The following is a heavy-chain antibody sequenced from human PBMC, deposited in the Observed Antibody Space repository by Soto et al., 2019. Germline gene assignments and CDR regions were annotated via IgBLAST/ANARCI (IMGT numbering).Heavy chain of an antibody. D-gene: IGHD4-17*01. Sequence: ASVRVACKTSGYTFAAYYIHWIRQAPGQGLEWMGWINPTSGGTVYAQNFQDRVTMTRDTSISTAYMELRRLNSDDTAVYYCARDPDYGDYWGYFFDSWGQGTPVTVSS. V-gene: IGHV1-2*02. CDR1: GYTFAAYY. J-gene: IGHJ4*02. CDR2: INPTSGGT. CDR3: ARDPDYGDYWGYFFDS.